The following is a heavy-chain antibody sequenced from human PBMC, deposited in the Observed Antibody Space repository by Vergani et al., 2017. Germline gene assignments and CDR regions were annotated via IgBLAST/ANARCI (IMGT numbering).Heavy chain of an antibody. J-gene: IGHJ3*01. Sequence: EVELVESGGVVVHPGGSLRLSCATSGFTFDDYAMHWVRQAPGKGLEWVSLISCEGDTTYYADSVKGRFTISRDNSKNSLFLQMNSLTSEDSALYYCVRDSRRGYSGPRGNAFDCWGQGTVVSVSS. CDR2: ISCEGDTT. CDR3: VRDSRRGYSGPRGNAFDC. CDR1: GFTFDDYA. V-gene: IGHV3-43D*03. D-gene: IGHD5-12*01.